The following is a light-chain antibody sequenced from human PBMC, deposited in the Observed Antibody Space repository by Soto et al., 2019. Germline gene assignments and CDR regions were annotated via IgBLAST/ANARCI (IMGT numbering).Light chain of an antibody. CDR1: QGISSF. CDR3: QQYYSYPWT. J-gene: IGKJ1*01. Sequence: IRMTQSPSSFSASTGDRVTITCRASQGISSFLAWYQQKPGKAPKLLIYAASTLQSGVPSRFSGSGSGTDFTLTISCLQSEDFATYYCQQYYSYPWTFGQGTKVDIK. V-gene: IGKV1-8*01. CDR2: AAS.